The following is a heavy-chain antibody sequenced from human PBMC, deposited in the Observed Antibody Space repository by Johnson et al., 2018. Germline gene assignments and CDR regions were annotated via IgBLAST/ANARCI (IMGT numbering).Heavy chain of an antibody. V-gene: IGHV3-7*01. CDR2: MKYDGIEK. Sequence: VQLVQSGGGLVHPGGSLRLSCAASGFTFSSYWMAWVRQAPGKGLEWVAHMKYDGIEKYYADSVRGRFTVSRDNARNSLYLQMDSLRVDDTAVYFCARDLVVVPSGDYFGPWGQGTLVIVSS. D-gene: IGHD2-21*01. CDR3: ARDLVVVPSGDYFGP. J-gene: IGHJ5*02. CDR1: GFTFSSYW.